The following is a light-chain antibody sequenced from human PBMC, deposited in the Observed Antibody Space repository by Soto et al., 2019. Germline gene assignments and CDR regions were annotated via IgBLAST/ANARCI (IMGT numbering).Light chain of an antibody. CDR1: ISSS. CDR3: SEYNSYCSLWT. V-gene: IGKV1-5*01. CDR2: DAS. J-gene: IGKJ1*01. Sequence: ISSSLAWYQQRPGKAPKLLIYDASSFESGVPSRFSGSRPAREFCLISSRPQSHDLSTDYCSEYNSYCSLWTYGQGTKVDIK.